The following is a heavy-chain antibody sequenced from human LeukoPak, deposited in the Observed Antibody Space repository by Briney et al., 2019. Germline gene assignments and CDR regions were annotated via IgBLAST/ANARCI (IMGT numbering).Heavy chain of an antibody. V-gene: IGHV1-18*01. CDR3: TRHSTPGRDFPWLLLNNRSDP. D-gene: IGHD3-9*01. CDR2: MGAYNGDA. J-gene: IGHJ5*02. Sequence: ASLKVSCKASGYTVTSYGISWVGQAPGQGVEGMGGMGAYNGDANYAPKLPARVTMTTDTSTPTANMDLRSLRSDDPARHYGTRHSTPGRDFPWLLLNNRSDPWGQGTLVTVSS. CDR1: GYTVTSYG.